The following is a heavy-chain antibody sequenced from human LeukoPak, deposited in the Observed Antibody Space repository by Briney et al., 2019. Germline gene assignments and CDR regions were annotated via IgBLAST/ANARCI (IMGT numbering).Heavy chain of an antibody. D-gene: IGHD2-15*01. CDR2: ISAYNGNT. CDR1: GYTFTSYG. J-gene: IGHJ4*02. CDR3: ARAYCSGGSCYVLLDY. V-gene: IGHV1-18*01. Sequence: ASVKVSCKASGYTFTSYGISWVRQAPGQGLEWMGWISAYNGNTNYAQKLQGRVTMTTDTSTSTAYMELRSLRSDDTAVYYCARAYCSGGSCYVLLDYWGQGTLVTVSS.